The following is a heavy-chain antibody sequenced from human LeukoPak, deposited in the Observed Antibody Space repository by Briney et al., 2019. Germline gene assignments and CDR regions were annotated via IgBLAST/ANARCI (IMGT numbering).Heavy chain of an antibody. V-gene: IGHV3-53*01. CDR2: IYSGGST. J-gene: IGHJ4*02. D-gene: IGHD3-9*01. Sequence: GGSLRLSCAASGFTVSSNYMSWVRQAPGKGLEWVSVIYSGGSTYYADSVKGRFTISRDNSKNTLYLQMNSLRAEDTAVYYCAKARSRYFDWEFDSWGQGTLVTVSS. CDR3: AKARSRYFDWEFDS. CDR1: GFTVSSNY.